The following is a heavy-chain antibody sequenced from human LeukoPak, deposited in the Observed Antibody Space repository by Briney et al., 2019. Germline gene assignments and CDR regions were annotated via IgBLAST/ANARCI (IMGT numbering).Heavy chain of an antibody. CDR3: AKDLNKRKYGDYVDY. J-gene: IGHJ4*02. V-gene: IGHV3-30*18. Sequence: GGSLRLSCAASGFTFSSYGMHWVRQAPGKGLEWGAVISYDGSNKYYADSVKGRFTISRDNSKNTLYLQMNSLRAEDTAVYYCAKDLNKRKYGDYVDYWGQGTLVTVSS. CDR1: GFTFSSYG. CDR2: ISYDGSNK. D-gene: IGHD4-17*01.